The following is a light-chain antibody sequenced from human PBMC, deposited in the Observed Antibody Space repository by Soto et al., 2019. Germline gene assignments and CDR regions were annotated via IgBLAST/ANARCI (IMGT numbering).Light chain of an antibody. CDR1: NSDVDDYRY. J-gene: IGLJ1*01. Sequence: QSVLTQPRSVSGSPGQSLTISCTGTNSDVDDYRYVSWYQQFPGKAPKLVIYGVNQRPSGVPNRFSASNSDNTASLTISGLQAEDEADYYCGSYTTSSNYVFGTGTKLTVL. V-gene: IGLV2-11*01. CDR2: GVN. CDR3: GSYTTSSNYV.